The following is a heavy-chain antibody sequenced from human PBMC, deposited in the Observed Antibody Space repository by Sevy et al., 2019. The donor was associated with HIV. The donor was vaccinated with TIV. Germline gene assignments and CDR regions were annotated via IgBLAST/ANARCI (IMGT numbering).Heavy chain of an antibody. Sequence: GGSLRLSCAASGFTFSDYYMSWIRQAPGKGLEWVSYISSSGSTIYYADSVKGRFTISRDNAKNSLYLQMNSLRAADTAVYYCAGAVVPAADGSWFDPWGQGTLVTVSS. J-gene: IGHJ5*02. D-gene: IGHD2-2*01. V-gene: IGHV3-11*01. CDR3: AGAVVPAADGSWFDP. CDR1: GFTFSDYY. CDR2: ISSSGSTI.